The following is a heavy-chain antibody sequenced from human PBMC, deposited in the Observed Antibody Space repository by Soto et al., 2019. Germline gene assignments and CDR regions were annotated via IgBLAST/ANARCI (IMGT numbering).Heavy chain of an antibody. CDR1: GFRFDGYA. J-gene: IGHJ4*02. D-gene: IGHD2-2*01. CDR3: ATDIVVVPAASQREPYFDY. V-gene: IGHV3-33*01. Sequence: GGSMRLSCAASGFRFDGYAMHWVRQAPGKGLEWVSVIWYNGSNIDYADSVKGRFTISRDNSKNTLYLQMNSLRAEDTAVYYCATDIVVVPAASQREPYFDYWGQGTLVTVSS. CDR2: IWYNGSNI.